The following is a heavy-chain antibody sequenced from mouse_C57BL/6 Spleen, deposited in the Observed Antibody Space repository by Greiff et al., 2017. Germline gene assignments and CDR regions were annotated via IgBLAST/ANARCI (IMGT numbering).Heavy chain of an antibody. CDR2: IDPENGDT. CDR1: GFDIKDDY. Sequence: EVKVEESGAELVRPGASVKLSCTASGFDIKDDYMHWVKQRPEQGLEWIGWIDPENGDTEYASKFKGKATITADTSSNTAYLQLSSLTSEDTAVYYCTTGGVTTPCAYWGQGTLVTVAA. J-gene: IGHJ3*01. D-gene: IGHD2-1*01. V-gene: IGHV14-4*01. CDR3: TTGGVTTPCAY.